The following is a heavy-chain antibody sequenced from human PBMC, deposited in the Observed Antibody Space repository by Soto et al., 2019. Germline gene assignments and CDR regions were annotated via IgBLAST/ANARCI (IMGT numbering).Heavy chain of an antibody. D-gene: IGHD1-26*01. V-gene: IGHV4-4*02. CDR1: GGSISSIKW. J-gene: IGHJ6*02. Sequence: SETLSLTCAVSGGSISSIKWWSWVRQPPGKGLEWIGEIYHSGSTNYNPSLKSRVTISVDKSKNQFSLKLSSVTAADTAVYYCARVSGSYYYGMDVWGQGTTVT. CDR2: IYHSGST. CDR3: ARVSGSYYYGMDV.